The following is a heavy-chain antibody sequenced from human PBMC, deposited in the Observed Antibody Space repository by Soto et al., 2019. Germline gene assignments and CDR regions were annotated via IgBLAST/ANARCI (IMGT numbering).Heavy chain of an antibody. Sequence: SETLSLTCAVYGGSFSGYYWSWIRQPPGKGLEWIGEINHSGSTNYNPSLKSRVTISVDTSKNQFSLKLSSVTAADTAVYYCARGGLYYMDVWGKGTTVTVSS. CDR1: GGSFSGYY. D-gene: IGHD3-22*01. J-gene: IGHJ6*03. V-gene: IGHV4-34*01. CDR2: INHSGST. CDR3: ARGGLYYMDV.